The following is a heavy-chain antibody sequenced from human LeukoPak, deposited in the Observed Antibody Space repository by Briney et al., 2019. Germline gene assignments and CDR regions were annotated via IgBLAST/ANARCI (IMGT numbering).Heavy chain of an antibody. V-gene: IGHV3-53*01. Sequence: GGSLRLSCAASGFSVSSNYMTWARQAPGKGLEYVSVIYSGGGTYYADSVKGRFTISRDNSRNTLYLQMNSLRAEDTAVYYCARDRGGNSGYLDYWGQGTLVTVSS. CDR1: GFSVSSNY. J-gene: IGHJ4*02. D-gene: IGHD4-23*01. CDR3: ARDRGGNSGYLDY. CDR2: IYSGGGT.